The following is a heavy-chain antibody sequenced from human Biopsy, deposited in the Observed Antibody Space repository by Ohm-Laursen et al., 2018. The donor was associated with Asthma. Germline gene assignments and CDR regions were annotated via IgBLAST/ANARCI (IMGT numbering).Heavy chain of an antibody. V-gene: IGHV3-30-3*01. CDR3: AREGVAGTHIED. D-gene: IGHD6-19*01. Sequence: FLRLSCAASRFTYEMHWVRQAPGKGLEWVAVISYDGSSIYYADSVKGRFTISRDNSKNTLSLQMNSLTAEDTAVYYCAREGVAGTHIEDWGQGTLVTVSS. J-gene: IGHJ4*02. CDR1: RFTYE. CDR2: ISYDGSSI.